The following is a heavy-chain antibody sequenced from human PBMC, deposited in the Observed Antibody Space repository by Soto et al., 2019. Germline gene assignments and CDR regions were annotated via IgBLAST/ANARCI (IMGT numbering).Heavy chain of an antibody. CDR2: IYHSGST. CDR3: ARDSEVGATSLDY. J-gene: IGHJ4*02. CDR1: GGSISSSNW. V-gene: IGHV4-4*02. Sequence: NPSETLSLTCAVSGGSISSSNWWSWVRQPPGKGLEWIGEIYHSGSTNYNPSLKSRVTISVDKSKNQFSLKLSSVTAADTAVYYCARDSEVGATSLDYWGQGTLVTVSS. D-gene: IGHD1-26*01.